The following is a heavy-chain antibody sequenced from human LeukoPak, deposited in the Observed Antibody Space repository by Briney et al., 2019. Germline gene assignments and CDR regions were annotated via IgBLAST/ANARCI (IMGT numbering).Heavy chain of an antibody. J-gene: IGHJ3*02. CDR2: IYHSGST. CDR3: ARGMYYYDRYDAFDI. V-gene: IGHV4-30-2*01. Sequence: SETLSLTCAVSGGSISSGGYPWSWIRQPPGKGLEWIGYIYHSGSTYCNPSLKSRVTISVDKSKNQFSLKLSSVTAADTAVYYCARGMYYYDRYDAFDIWGQGTMVTVSS. CDR1: GGSISSGGYP. D-gene: IGHD3-22*01.